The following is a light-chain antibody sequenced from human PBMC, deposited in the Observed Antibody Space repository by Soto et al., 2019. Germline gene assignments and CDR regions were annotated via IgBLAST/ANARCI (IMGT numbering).Light chain of an antibody. CDR2: EVD. V-gene: IGLV2-23*02. Sequence: QSVLTQPASVSGSPGQSITISCTVTSSDIGSYNVVSWYQQHPGTAPKLMIYEVDKRPSGVSHRFSGSKSGNTASLTISGLQSEDEADYYCCSYARSTTFVFGGGTKVT. CDR3: CSYARSTTFV. J-gene: IGLJ1*01. CDR1: SSDIGSYNV.